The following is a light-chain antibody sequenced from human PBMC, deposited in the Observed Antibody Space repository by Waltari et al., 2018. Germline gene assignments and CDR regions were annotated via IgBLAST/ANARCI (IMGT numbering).Light chain of an antibody. J-gene: IGLJ3*02. CDR2: GKN. Sequence: QSVLTQPPSMSGAPGQRVNISCTGSSSNIGAGNDVHWYQVFPGTAPKLLIYGKNTRPSGVPDRFSGSKSDTSASLAIGGLQAEDEADYYCQSFDIRLSGGVVFGGGTKLTVV. CDR3: QSFDIRLSGGVV. V-gene: IGLV1-40*01. CDR1: SSNIGAGND.